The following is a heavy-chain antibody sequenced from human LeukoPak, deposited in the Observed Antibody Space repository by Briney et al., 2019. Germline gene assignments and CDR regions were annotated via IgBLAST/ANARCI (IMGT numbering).Heavy chain of an antibody. CDR1: GGSTSSGGYY. CDR2: IYYSGST. D-gene: IGHD3-3*01. V-gene: IGHV4-31*03. J-gene: IGHJ5*02. Sequence: TLSLTCTVSGGSTSSGGYYWRWIRQHPRKGLEWIGYIYYSGSTYYNPSLKSRVTISVDTSKNQFSLKLSSVPAADTAVYCCARDKRYYDFWGGYLSRGEFDPWGQGTLVTVSS. CDR3: ARDKRYYDFWGGYLSRGEFDP.